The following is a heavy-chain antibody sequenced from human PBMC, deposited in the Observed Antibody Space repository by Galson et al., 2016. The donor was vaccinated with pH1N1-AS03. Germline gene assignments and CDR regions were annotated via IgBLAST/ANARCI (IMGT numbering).Heavy chain of an antibody. CDR3: ATWNYVAN. V-gene: IGHV3-7*03. Sequence: SLRLSCAASGFTFSSRWMTWVRQAPGKGLEWVANIKEDGTEEHYVDSVKGRFTVSRDNSKSTLYLQMDSLRAQDTAIYYCATWNYVANWGQGTLVTVSS. CDR2: IKEDGTEE. J-gene: IGHJ4*02. CDR1: GFTFSSRW.